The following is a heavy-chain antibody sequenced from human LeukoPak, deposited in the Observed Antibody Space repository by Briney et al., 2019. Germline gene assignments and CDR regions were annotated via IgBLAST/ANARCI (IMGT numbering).Heavy chain of an antibody. CDR1: GFTFSDYH. CDR3: ARVNPTNSGFYAY. D-gene: IGHD3-22*01. Sequence: GGSLRLSCAASGFTFSDYHMTWIRQAPGKGLEWVSYISGSSSNTNYADSVKGRFTISRDNAKNSLYLQMNSLRVEDTAVYYCARVNPTNSGFYAYWGQGTPVTVSS. J-gene: IGHJ4*02. V-gene: IGHV3-11*06. CDR2: ISGSSSNT.